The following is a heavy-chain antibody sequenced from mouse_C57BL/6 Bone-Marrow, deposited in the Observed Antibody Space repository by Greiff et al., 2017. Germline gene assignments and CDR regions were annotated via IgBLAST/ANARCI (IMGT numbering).Heavy chain of an antibody. CDR3: ARLDYYGSSYVFAY. J-gene: IGHJ3*01. D-gene: IGHD1-1*01. Sequence: QVQLQQSGPELVKPGASVKLSCKASGYTSTSYDINWVKQRPGQGLEWIGWIYPRDGSTKYNEKFKGKATLTVDTSSSTAYMELHSLTSEDSAVYFCARLDYYGSSYVFAYWGQGTLVTVSA. CDR2: IYPRDGST. CDR1: GYTSTSYD. V-gene: IGHV1-85*01.